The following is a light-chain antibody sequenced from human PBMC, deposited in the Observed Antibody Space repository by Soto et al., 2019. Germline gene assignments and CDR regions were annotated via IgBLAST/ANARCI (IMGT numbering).Light chain of an antibody. CDR2: SDY. V-gene: IGLV1-44*01. Sequence: QSVLTQPPSASETPGQRVTISCSGSPSNIGENPVNWYQQFPGTAPKLLIYSDYQRPSGVPDRFSGSKSRTSASLVISGLQSEDEADYYCSSYAGSNNPGVFGTGTKVTVL. CDR3: SSYAGSNNPGV. CDR1: PSNIGENP. J-gene: IGLJ1*01.